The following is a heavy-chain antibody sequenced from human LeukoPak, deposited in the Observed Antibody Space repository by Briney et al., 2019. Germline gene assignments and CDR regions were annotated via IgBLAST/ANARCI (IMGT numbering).Heavy chain of an antibody. CDR2: ISWNSGNK. D-gene: IGHD5-24*01. J-gene: IGHJ3*02. Sequence: GGSLRLSCAGSGFTFDDYAMHWVRQVPGKGLEWVSGISWNSGNKGYADSVKGRFTISRDNAKNSLHLQMNRPRGDDTALYYCAKDRRDGYNYGRKADAFDMWGQGTMVTVSS. CDR1: GFTFDDYA. V-gene: IGHV3-9*01. CDR3: AKDRRDGYNYGRKADAFDM.